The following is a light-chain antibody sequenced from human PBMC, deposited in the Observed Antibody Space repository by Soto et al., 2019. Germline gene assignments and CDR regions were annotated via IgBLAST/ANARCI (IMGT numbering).Light chain of an antibody. V-gene: IGLV2-14*03. CDR2: DVS. CDR3: SSYTSSRTWV. Sequence: QSVLAQPASVSGSPGQSITISCTGTNSDVGDYNYVSWYQHHPGKAPKLMIYDVSDRPSGVSNRLSGSKSGNTASLTISGLQAEDEADYYCSSYTSSRTWVFGGG. CDR1: NSDVGDYNY. J-gene: IGLJ3*02.